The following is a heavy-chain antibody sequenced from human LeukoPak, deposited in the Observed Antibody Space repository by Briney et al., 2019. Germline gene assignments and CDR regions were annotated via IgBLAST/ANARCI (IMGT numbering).Heavy chain of an antibody. CDR3: AKDLTAMVVPDY. CDR1: GFTFSSYG. CDR2: ISYDGSNK. J-gene: IGHJ4*02. Sequence: GGSLRLSCAASGFTFSSYGMHWVRQAPGKGLEWVAVISYDGSNKYYADSVKGRFTISRGNSKNTLYLQMNSLRAEDTAVYYCAKDLTAMVVPDYWGQGTLVTVSS. V-gene: IGHV3-30*18. D-gene: IGHD5-18*01.